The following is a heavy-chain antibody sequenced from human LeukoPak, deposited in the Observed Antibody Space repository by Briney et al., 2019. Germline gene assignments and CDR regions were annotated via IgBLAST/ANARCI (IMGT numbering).Heavy chain of an antibody. J-gene: IGHJ4*02. CDR1: GGSFSGYY. CDR3: ARKGGRYYDSRGYYYAN. D-gene: IGHD3-22*01. Sequence: PSETLSLTCAVYGGSFSGYYWSWIRQPPGKGLEWIGEINHSGSTNYNPSLKSRVTISVDTSKNQFSLKLSSVTAADTAVYYCARKGGRYYDSRGYYYANWGQGTLVTVSS. V-gene: IGHV4-34*01. CDR2: INHSGST.